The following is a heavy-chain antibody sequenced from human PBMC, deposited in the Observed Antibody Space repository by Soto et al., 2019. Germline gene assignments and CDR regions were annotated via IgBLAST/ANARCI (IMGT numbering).Heavy chain of an antibody. V-gene: IGHV1-2*02. Sequence: ASVKVSCKASGYTFTGYYMHWVRQAPGQGLEWMGWINPNSGGTNYAQKFQGRVTMTRDTSISTAYMELSRLRSDDTAVYYCVPLTILGVVTVEIDYWGQGTLVTVYS. J-gene: IGHJ4*02. D-gene: IGHD3-3*01. CDR2: INPNSGGT. CDR1: GYTFTGYY. CDR3: VPLTILGVVTVEIDY.